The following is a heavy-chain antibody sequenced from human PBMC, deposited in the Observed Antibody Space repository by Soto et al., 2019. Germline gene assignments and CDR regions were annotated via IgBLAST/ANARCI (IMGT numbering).Heavy chain of an antibody. D-gene: IGHD3-22*01. CDR2: IYYSGST. Sequence: PSETLSLTCTVSGGSVSSETYYWSWIRQPPGKRLEWIGYIYYSGSTNYNPSLKSRVTISVDTSKNHFSLKLSSVTAADTAVYYCARGPTYYYDSGGEDYFDFWGQGPLVTVSS. CDR1: GGSVSSETYY. V-gene: IGHV4-61*03. CDR3: ARGPTYYYDSGGEDYFDF. J-gene: IGHJ4*02.